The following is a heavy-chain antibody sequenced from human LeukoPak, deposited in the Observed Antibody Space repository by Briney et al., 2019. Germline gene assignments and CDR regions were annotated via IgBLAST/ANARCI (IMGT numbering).Heavy chain of an antibody. CDR3: ARDDRLY. D-gene: IGHD4-11*01. J-gene: IGHJ4*02. CDR2: INPSGGNT. V-gene: IGHV1-46*01. Sequence: ASVKVSCKASGYTFTSYYMYWVRQAPGQGLEWMGIINPSGGNTSYAQKFQGRVTMTRDTSTSTVYMELSTLRSKDTAVYYCARDDRLYWGQGTLVTVSS. CDR1: GYTFTSYY.